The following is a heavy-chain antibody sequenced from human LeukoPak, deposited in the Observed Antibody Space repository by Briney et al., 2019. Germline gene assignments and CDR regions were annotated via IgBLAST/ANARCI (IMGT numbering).Heavy chain of an antibody. CDR3: ARHSDNWNDFDY. D-gene: IGHD1-1*01. Sequence: ASVKVSCKVSGYTLTELSIHWVRQAPGKGLEWMGGFDPEDGETIYAQKFQGRVTMTEDTSTDTAYMELSSLRSEDTAVYYCARHSDNWNDFDYWGQGTLVTVSS. CDR1: GYTLTELS. V-gene: IGHV1-24*01. J-gene: IGHJ4*02. CDR2: FDPEDGET.